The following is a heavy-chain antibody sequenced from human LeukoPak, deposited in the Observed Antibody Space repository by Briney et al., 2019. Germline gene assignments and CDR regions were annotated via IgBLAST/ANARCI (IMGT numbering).Heavy chain of an antibody. CDR2: INPNSGGT. Sequence: ASVKVSCKASGYTFTGYYMHWVRQAPGQGLEWMGWINPNSGGTNYAQKFQGRVTMTRDTSISTAYMELSRLRSDDTAVYYCAGDILDSSGYYYASPWGQGTLVTVSS. V-gene: IGHV1-2*02. CDR3: AGDILDSSGYYYASP. D-gene: IGHD3-22*01. CDR1: GYTFTGYY. J-gene: IGHJ5*02.